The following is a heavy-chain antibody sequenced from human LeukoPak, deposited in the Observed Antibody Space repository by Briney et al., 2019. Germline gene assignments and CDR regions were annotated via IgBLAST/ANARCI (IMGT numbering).Heavy chain of an antibody. J-gene: IGHJ5*02. V-gene: IGHV3-74*01. D-gene: IGHD2-8*01. Sequence: GGSLRLSCAASGFTFSSYWMHWVRQAPGKGLVWVSRINSDGSSTSYADSVKGRFTISRDNAKDTLYLQMNSLRAEDTAVYYCARSPRVSWFDPWGQGTLVTVSS. CDR2: INSDGSST. CDR1: GFTFSSYW. CDR3: ARSPRVSWFDP.